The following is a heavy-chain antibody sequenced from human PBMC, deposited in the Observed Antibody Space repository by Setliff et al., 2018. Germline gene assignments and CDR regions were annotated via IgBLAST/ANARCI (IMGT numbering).Heavy chain of an antibody. CDR1: GFNFRNSA. J-gene: IGHJ4*02. CDR3: ARSLGSGSWWNSRPFYSDY. V-gene: IGHV4-4*08. CDR2: IFPTAGA. Sequence: PGGSLRLSCAASGFNFRNSAMNWVRQAPGKGLEWIAYIFPTAGAIYNPSLKSRVTISGDTSKNQFSLKLTSVTAADTAVYFCARSLGSGSWWNSRPFYSDYWGQGTLVTVSS. D-gene: IGHD3-10*01.